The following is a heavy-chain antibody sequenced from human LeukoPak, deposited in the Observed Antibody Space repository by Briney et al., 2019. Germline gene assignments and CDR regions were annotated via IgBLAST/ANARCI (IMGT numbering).Heavy chain of an antibody. Sequence: GGSLTLSCAASGFTFSGYGINWVRLAPAKGVERVSMISNCNTEHYADSVKGRFTVSRDNARNSAYLQMNSLRDEDTAMYYCARDYGYCRGNTCYASFDYWGHGTLVTVSS. D-gene: IGHD2-2*01. CDR1: GFTFSGYG. V-gene: IGHV3-48*02. CDR3: ARDYGYCRGNTCYASFDY. J-gene: IGHJ4*01. CDR2: ISNCNTE.